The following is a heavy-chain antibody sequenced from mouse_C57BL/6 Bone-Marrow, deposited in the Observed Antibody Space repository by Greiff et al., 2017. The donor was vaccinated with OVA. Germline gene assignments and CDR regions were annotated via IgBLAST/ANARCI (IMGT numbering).Heavy chain of an antibody. CDR2: IRSKSSNYAT. J-gene: IGHJ3*01. Sequence: EVQVVESGGGLVQPKGSLKLSCAASGFTFNTYAMNWVRQAPGKGLEWVARIRSKSSNYATYYAVSVKDGITNSKDDTESMIYLQVNNLKTEDAAMYYCVGCGNDAYWGQGTLVTVSA. V-gene: IGHV10-1*01. CDR1: GFTFNTYA. D-gene: IGHD2-1*01. CDR3: VGCGNDAY.